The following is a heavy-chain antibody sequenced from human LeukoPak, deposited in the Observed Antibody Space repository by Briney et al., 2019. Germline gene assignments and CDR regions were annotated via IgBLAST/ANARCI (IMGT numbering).Heavy chain of an antibody. CDR1: GGTFSSYA. Sequence: SVKVSCKASGGTFSSYAISWVRQAPGQGLEWMGGIIPIFGTANYAQKFQGRVTITADESTSTAYMELSSLRSEDTAVYYCASPPSEATRYYFDYWGQGTLVTVSS. CDR3: ASPPSEATRYYFDY. D-gene: IGHD5-12*01. V-gene: IGHV1-69*13. CDR2: IIPIFGTA. J-gene: IGHJ4*02.